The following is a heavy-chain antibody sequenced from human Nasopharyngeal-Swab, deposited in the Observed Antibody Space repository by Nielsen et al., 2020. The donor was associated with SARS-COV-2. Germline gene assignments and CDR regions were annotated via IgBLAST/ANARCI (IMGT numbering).Heavy chain of an antibody. CDR2: ISNNGGFT. D-gene: IGHD3-22*01. CDR1: GFTFSSYA. Sequence: GESLKISCSASGFTFSSYAMHWVRQAPGKGLEYVSAISNNGGFTYYADSVKGRFTISRDNSKDTLYLQLSSLRAEDTALYYCVKEPYGSSGYFPDRWGQGTLVTVSS. V-gene: IGHV3-64D*06. CDR3: VKEPYGSSGYFPDR. J-gene: IGHJ5*02.